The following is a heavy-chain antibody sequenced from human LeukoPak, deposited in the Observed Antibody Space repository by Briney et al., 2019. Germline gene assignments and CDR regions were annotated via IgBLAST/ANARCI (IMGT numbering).Heavy chain of an antibody. CDR1: GYTFTSYD. D-gene: IGHD1-1*01. CDR2: MNPNSGNT. Sequence: GASVKVSCKASGYTFTSYDINWVRQATGQGLEGIGGMNPNSGNTGYAQKFQGRVTMTRNTSITTASMELGSLPSEAPAVYYCASLIIWHDHYYSYGMDVWGQGTTVTVSS. J-gene: IGHJ6*02. CDR3: ASLIIWHDHYYSYGMDV. V-gene: IGHV1-8*01.